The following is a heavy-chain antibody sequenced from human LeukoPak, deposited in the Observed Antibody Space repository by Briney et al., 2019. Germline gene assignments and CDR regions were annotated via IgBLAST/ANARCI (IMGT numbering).Heavy chain of an antibody. Sequence: GGSLRLSCAASGFTFSDYYMTWIRQAPGKGLDWVSYISSSSSDTNYADSVKGRFTISRDNAKNSLYLQMNSLRAEDTAVYYCARARNYYDILTPLDVWGQGTTVTASS. V-gene: IGHV3-11*06. D-gene: IGHD3-9*01. CDR2: ISSSSSDT. J-gene: IGHJ6*02. CDR1: GFTFSDYY. CDR3: ARARNYYDILTPLDV.